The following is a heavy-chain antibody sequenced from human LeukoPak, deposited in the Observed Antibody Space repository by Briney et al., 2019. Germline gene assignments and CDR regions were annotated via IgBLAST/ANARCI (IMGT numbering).Heavy chain of an antibody. Sequence: PSQTLSLTCTVSGGSISSGGYYWSWIRQHPGKGLEWIGYIYYSGSTYYNPSLKSRVTISVDTSKNQFSLKLSSVTAADTAVYYCARDLHCSGGSCYRWFDPWGQGTLVTVSP. J-gene: IGHJ5*02. CDR2: IYYSGST. V-gene: IGHV4-31*03. CDR1: GGSISSGGYY. CDR3: ARDLHCSGGSCYRWFDP. D-gene: IGHD2-15*01.